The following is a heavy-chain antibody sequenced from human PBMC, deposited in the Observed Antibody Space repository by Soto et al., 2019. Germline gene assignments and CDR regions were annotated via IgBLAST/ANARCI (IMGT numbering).Heavy chain of an antibody. Sequence: GGSLRLSCAASGFTFSSYAMHWVRQAPGKGLEWVAVISYDGSNKYYADSVKGRFTISRDNSKNTLYLQMNSLRAEDTVVYYCARDKPTGDFWSGYNFWYYGMDVWGQGTTVTVSS. D-gene: IGHD3-3*01. CDR3: ARDKPTGDFWSGYNFWYYGMDV. J-gene: IGHJ6*02. CDR1: GFTFSSYA. CDR2: ISYDGSNK. V-gene: IGHV3-30-3*01.